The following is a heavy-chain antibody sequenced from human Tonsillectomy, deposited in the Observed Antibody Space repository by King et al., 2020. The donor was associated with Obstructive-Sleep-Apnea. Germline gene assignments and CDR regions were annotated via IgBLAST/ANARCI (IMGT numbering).Heavy chain of an antibody. Sequence: VQLQQSGPGLVKPSQTLSLTCAISGDSVSSNSAAWNWISQSPSRVLDWLGRTYYRSKWFTDYAGSVKSRITISADTSKNQFSLQVNSVTPGDTALYYCARDAGYWWFDPWGQGTLVTVSS. CDR2: TYYRSKWFT. J-gene: IGHJ5*02. CDR1: GDSVSSNSAA. V-gene: IGHV6-1*01. CDR3: ARDAGYWWFDP. D-gene: IGHD6-13*01.